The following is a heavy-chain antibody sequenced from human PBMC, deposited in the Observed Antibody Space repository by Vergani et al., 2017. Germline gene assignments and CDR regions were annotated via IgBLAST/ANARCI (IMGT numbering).Heavy chain of an antibody. CDR3: ARDRPLGTHLFDY. CDR1: GFSFSDYG. V-gene: IGHV3-33*01. D-gene: IGHD6-6*01. Sequence: QVQLVESGGGVVQPGRSLTLSCAASGFSFSDYGMSWVRQAPGKGLEWVALIWFGGNGEFYADSVKGRFTISRDDSKNTLYLQMSSLRVDDTAMYYCARDRPLGTHLFDYWGQGTPVTVSS. J-gene: IGHJ4*02. CDR2: IWFGGNGE.